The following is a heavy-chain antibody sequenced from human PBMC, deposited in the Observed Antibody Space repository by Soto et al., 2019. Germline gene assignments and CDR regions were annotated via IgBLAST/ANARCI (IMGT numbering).Heavy chain of an antibody. CDR3: AKDKVPAAMTEYFHY. CDR2: ISGSGGST. Sequence: GGSLRLSCAASGFTFSSYGMSWVRKAPGKGLEWVSVISGSGGSTYYADSVRGRFTIFRDNSKNTLYLQMNSLRVEDTAVYYCAKDKVPAAMTEYFHYWGQGTLVTVSS. CDR1: GFTFSSYG. D-gene: IGHD2-2*01. V-gene: IGHV3-23*01. J-gene: IGHJ1*01.